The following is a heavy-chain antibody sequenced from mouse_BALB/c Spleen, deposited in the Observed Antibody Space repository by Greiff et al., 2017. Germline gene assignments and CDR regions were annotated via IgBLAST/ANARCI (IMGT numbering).Heavy chain of an antibody. Sequence: VQLKESGPGLVAPSQSLFITCTASGFSLTSYGVHWVRQPPGKGLEWLGVIWAGGSTNYNSALMSRLSISKDNSKSQVFLKMNSLQTDDTAMYYCAREELGRDAYWGQGTLVTVSA. CDR2: IWAGGST. J-gene: IGHJ3*01. CDR1: GFSLTSYG. D-gene: IGHD4-1*01. V-gene: IGHV2-9*02. CDR3: AREELGRDAY.